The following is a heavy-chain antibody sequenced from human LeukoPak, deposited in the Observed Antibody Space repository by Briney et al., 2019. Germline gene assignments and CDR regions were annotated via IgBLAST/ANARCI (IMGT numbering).Heavy chain of an antibody. Sequence: PGGSLRLSCAASGFTFRNYGMHWVRQAPGKGREWVAVIWYDGSEKYYADSVKGRFTISRDNSKNTLYLHMNSLRAEDTAVYYCAKAAAAGTFDFWGQGTLVTVSS. V-gene: IGHV3-33*06. CDR2: IWYDGSEK. CDR1: GFTFRNYG. J-gene: IGHJ4*02. CDR3: AKAAAAGTFDF. D-gene: IGHD6-13*01.